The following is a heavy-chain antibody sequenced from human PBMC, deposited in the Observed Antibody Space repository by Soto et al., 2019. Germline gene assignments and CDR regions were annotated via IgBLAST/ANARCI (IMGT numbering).Heavy chain of an antibody. J-gene: IGHJ5*02. CDR3: ARAPIAAEQNWLDP. CDR2: IYYSGST. Sequence: PSETLSLTCTVSGGSISSGGYYWSWIRQHPGKGLEWIGYIYYSGSTYYSPSLRSRVTISVDTSKNQFSLKLSSVTAADTAVYYCARAPIAAEQNWLDPWGQGTLVTVSS. D-gene: IGHD6-6*01. CDR1: GGSISSGGYY. V-gene: IGHV4-31*03.